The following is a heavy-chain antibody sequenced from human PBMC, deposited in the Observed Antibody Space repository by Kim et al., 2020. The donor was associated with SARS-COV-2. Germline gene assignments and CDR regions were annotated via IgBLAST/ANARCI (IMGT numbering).Heavy chain of an antibody. CDR2: IKTKTDGETT. CDR3: TTYQY. CDR1: GFTLSNAW. V-gene: IGHV3-15*01. J-gene: IGHJ4*02. Sequence: GGSLRLSCAASGFTLSNAWMSWVRQAPGKGLEWVGRIKTKTDGETTDYAAPVKGRFTISRDDSKNTLYLQMNSLKTEDTAVYYCTTYQYWGQGTLVTVSS.